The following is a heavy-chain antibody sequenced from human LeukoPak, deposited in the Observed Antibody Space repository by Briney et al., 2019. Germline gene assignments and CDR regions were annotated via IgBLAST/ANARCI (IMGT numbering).Heavy chain of an antibody. V-gene: IGHV3-66*02. CDR2: IWADGTT. CDR3: ARDGAGIESWVELDP. CDR1: GFSVSNHY. Sequence: GGSLRLSCAASGFSVSNHYMAWVRQAPGRRLEWVSFIWADGTTFYTDSVRGRFAVSRDQFKNTLYLQMSSLRPDDTALYYCARDGAGIESWVELDPWGQGTQVTVSA. D-gene: IGHD5-24*01. J-gene: IGHJ5*02.